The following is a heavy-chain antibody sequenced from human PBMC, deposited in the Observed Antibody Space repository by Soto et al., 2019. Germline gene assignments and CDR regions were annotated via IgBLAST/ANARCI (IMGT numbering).Heavy chain of an antibody. Sequence: QVQLVQSGAEVKKPGSSVKVSCKASGGTFSSYAISWVRQAPGQGLEWMGGIIPIFGTANYAQKFQGRVTITADESPSTAYSELSSLRSEDTAVYYCASSEYYYDSSGYYYWGQGTLVTVSS. J-gene: IGHJ4*02. CDR1: GGTFSSYA. V-gene: IGHV1-69*12. CDR3: ASSEYYYDSSGYYY. CDR2: IIPIFGTA. D-gene: IGHD3-22*01.